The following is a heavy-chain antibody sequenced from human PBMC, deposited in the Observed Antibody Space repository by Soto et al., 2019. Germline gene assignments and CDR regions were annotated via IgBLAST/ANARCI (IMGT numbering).Heavy chain of an antibody. Sequence: GGSLRLSCAASGFTFDDYAMHWVRQAPGKGLEWVSGISWNSGSIGYADSVKGRFTISRDNAKNSLYLQMNSLRAEDTALYYCARGKDYGDNYFDYWGQGTLVTVSS. CDR2: ISWNSGSI. V-gene: IGHV3-9*01. CDR3: ARGKDYGDNYFDY. CDR1: GFTFDDYA. J-gene: IGHJ4*02. D-gene: IGHD4-17*01.